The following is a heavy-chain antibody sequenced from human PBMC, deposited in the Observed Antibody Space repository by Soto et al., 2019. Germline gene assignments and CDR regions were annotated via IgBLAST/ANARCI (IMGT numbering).Heavy chain of an antibody. CDR1: GGSISSYY. J-gene: IGHJ6*02. D-gene: IGHD2-21*02. Sequence: SETLSLTCTVSGGSISSYYWSWIRQPPGKGLEWIGYIYYSGSTNYNPSLKSRVTISVDTSKNQFSLKMNSVTAADTAVYYCERDLWCYCGVDCYPLDVCGQGTTVTVSS. CDR2: IYYSGST. V-gene: IGHV4-59*01. CDR3: ERDLWCYCGVDCYPLDV.